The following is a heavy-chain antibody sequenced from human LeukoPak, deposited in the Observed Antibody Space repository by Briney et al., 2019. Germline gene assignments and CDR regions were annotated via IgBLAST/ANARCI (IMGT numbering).Heavy chain of an antibody. CDR3: ARLDYDILTGSYYFDY. D-gene: IGHD3-9*01. CDR1: GFTFSSYW. J-gene: IGHJ4*02. V-gene: IGHV3-7*01. CDR2: IKQDGSEK. Sequence: GGSLRLSCAASGFTFSSYWMSWVRQAPGKGPEWVANIKQDGSEKYYVDSVKGRFTISRDSAKNSLYLQMNSLRAEDTAVYYCARLDYDILTGSYYFDYWGQGTLVTVSS.